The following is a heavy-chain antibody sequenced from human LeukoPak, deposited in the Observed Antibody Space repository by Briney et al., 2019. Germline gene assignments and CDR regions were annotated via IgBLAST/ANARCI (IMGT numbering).Heavy chain of an antibody. CDR3: TIASGWYVFDY. CDR1: GFTFGDYA. V-gene: IGHV3-49*04. Sequence: GGSLRLSCTASGFTFGDYAMSWVRQAPGKGLERVGFIRSKAYGGTTEYAASVKGRFTISRDDSKSIAYLQMNSLKTEDTAVYYCTIASGWYVFDYWGQGTLVTVSS. D-gene: IGHD6-19*01. J-gene: IGHJ4*02. CDR2: IRSKAYGGTT.